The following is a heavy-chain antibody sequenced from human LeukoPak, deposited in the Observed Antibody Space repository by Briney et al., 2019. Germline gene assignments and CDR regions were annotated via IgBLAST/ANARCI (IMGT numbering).Heavy chain of an antibody. V-gene: IGHV3-64*01. J-gene: IGHJ4*02. CDR3: ARENWEKYNDFWSGYLTD. CDR1: GFTFSSYA. CDR2: ISSDGGSP. Sequence: GGSLRLSCAASGFTFSSYAMHWVRQAPGKGLEYVSGISSDGGSPFHVNSVKGRFTISRDNSKNTLYLQMGSLRAEDMAVYYCARENWEKYNDFWSGYLTDWGQGTLVTVSS. D-gene: IGHD3-3*01.